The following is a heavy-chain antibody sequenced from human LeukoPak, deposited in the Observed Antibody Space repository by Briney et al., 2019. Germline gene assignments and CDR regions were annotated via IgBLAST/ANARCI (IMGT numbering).Heavy chain of an antibody. Sequence: PSETLSLTCSVSGGSLSSYYWNWIRQPAGKGLEWIGHMYITGSTNHNPALKSRVSMSLDTSKNQFSLKLSSVTAADTAVYYCATSVDTAMVGVYWGQGTLVTVSS. D-gene: IGHD5-18*01. J-gene: IGHJ4*02. CDR3: ATSVDTAMVGVY. V-gene: IGHV4-4*07. CDR1: GGSLSSYY. CDR2: MYITGST.